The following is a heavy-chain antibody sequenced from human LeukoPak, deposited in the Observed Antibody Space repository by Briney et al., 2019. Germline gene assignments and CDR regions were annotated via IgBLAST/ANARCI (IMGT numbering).Heavy chain of an antibody. CDR1: GGTFSSYA. J-gene: IGHJ4*02. D-gene: IGHD2-15*01. V-gene: IGHV1-69*04. CDR2: IIPILGIA. Sequence: SVTVSCKASGGTFSSYAISWVRQAPGQGLEWMGRIIPILGIANYAQKFQGRVTITADKSTSTAYMELSSLRSEDTAVYYYAPYCSGGSCAAVNLGYWGQGTLVTVSS. CDR3: APYCSGGSCAAVNLGY.